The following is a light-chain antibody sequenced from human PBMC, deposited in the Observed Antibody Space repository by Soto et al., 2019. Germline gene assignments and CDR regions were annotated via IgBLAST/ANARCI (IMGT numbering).Light chain of an antibody. V-gene: IGKV3-20*01. CDR2: VAS. J-gene: IGKJ3*01. Sequence: EIVLTQSPGTLSLSPGERATLSCRASQSVSSSYLACYQQKPGQAPWLLIYVASNRATGIADRFSGSGAGTDLTLTISSMEPEDFAVYYCQQYGSSPLFTFGPGTKVDIK. CDR1: QSVSSSY. CDR3: QQYGSSPLFT.